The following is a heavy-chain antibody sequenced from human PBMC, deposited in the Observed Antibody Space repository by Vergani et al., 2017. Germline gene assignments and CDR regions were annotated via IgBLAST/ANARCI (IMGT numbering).Heavy chain of an antibody. V-gene: IGHV1-3*01. CDR2: INAGNGNT. CDR3: AXSYYYDSSGYSLDAFDI. CDR1: GYTFTSYA. J-gene: IGHJ3*02. D-gene: IGHD3-22*01. Sequence: QVQLVQSGAEVKKPGASVKVSCKASGYTFTSYAMHWVRQAPGQRLEWMGWINAGNGNTKYSQKFQGRVTITRDTSASTAYMELSSLRSEDTAVYYCAXSYYYDSSGYSLDAFDIWGQGTMVTVSS.